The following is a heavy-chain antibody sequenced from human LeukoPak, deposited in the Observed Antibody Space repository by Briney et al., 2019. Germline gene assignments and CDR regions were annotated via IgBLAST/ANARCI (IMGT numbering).Heavy chain of an antibody. Sequence: GGSLRLSCAPSGLTFSRYAMSWVRQATGKGLEWVSAISGSGGSTYYADSVKGRFTISRDNSKNTLYLQMNSLRAEVTAGYYCAKEGWSSGYDSYFDYWGQGTLVTVS. V-gene: IGHV3-23*01. J-gene: IGHJ4*02. CDR3: AKEGWSSGYDSYFDY. CDR2: ISGSGGST. CDR1: GLTFSRYA. D-gene: IGHD5-12*01.